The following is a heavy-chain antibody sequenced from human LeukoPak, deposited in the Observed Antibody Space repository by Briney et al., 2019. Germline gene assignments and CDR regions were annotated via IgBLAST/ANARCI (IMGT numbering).Heavy chain of an antibody. D-gene: IGHD3-3*01. J-gene: IGHJ4*02. CDR2: IYYSGST. Sequence: GSLRLSCAASGFTFSSYSMNWVRQAPGKGLEWIGSIYYSGSTYYNPSLKSRATISLDTSKNQFSLKLSSVTAAATAVYYGWRLTSSYYDFWGGWPGAFDYWGQGTLVTVSS. CDR1: GFTFSSYSMN. V-gene: IGHV4-59*05. CDR3: WRLTSSYYDFWGGWPGAFDY.